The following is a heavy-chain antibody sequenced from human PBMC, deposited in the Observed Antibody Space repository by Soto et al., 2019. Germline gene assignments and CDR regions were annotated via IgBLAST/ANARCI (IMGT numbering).Heavy chain of an antibody. D-gene: IGHD3-10*01. J-gene: IGHJ4*02. CDR1: GGSISSYY. CDR2: IYYSGST. V-gene: IGHV4-59*08. Sequence: QVQLQESGPGLVKPSETLSLTCTVSGGSISSYYWSWIRQPPGKGLEWIGYIYYSGSTNYNPSLXSXVXIXLDTSKNQFSLKLSSVTAADTAVYYCARQSVGPYGSGSYFDYWGQGTLVTVSS. CDR3: ARQSVGPYGSGSYFDY.